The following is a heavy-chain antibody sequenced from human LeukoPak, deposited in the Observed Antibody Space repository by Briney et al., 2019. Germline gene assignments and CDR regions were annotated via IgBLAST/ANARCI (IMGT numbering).Heavy chain of an antibody. CDR3: VKGDIVVVVAAGFDY. J-gene: IGHJ4*02. Sequence: GRPLRLSCSASGFTFSSYAMHWVRQAPGKGLEYVSAISSNGGSTYYADSVKGRFTISRDNSKNTLYLQMSSLRAEDTAVYYCVKGDIVVVVAAGFDYWGQGTLVTVSS. V-gene: IGHV3-64D*06. CDR1: GFTFSSYA. CDR2: ISSNGGST. D-gene: IGHD2-15*01.